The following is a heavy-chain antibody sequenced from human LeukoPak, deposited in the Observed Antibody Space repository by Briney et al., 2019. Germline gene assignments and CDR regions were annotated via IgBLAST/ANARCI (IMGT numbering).Heavy chain of an antibody. D-gene: IGHD4-11*01. CDR1: GGSISSYY. V-gene: IGHV4-59*08. J-gene: IGHJ4*02. CDR3: ARRGTVTTERFDY. CDR2: IYYSGST. Sequence: SETLSLTCTVSGGSISSYYWSWIREPPGKGLEGSGYIYYSGSTNYNPSLKSRVTISVDTSKNQFSLKLSSVTAADTAVYYCARRGTVTTERFDYWGQGTLVTVSS.